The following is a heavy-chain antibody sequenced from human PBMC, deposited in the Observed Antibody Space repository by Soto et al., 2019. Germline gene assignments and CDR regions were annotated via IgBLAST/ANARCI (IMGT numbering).Heavy chain of an antibody. J-gene: IGHJ4*02. CDR3: AKDQAQFLYSSREYYFDY. CDR2: ISGAGHST. D-gene: IGHD6-19*01. V-gene: IGHV3-23*01. Sequence: GGSLRLSCAASGFTFSSYAMSWVRQAPGKGLEWVSAISGAGHSTYYADSVKGRFTISRDKSKNNLYLQMDSLRAEDTAVYYCAKDQAQFLYSSREYYFDYWGPGTLVTVSS. CDR1: GFTFSSYA.